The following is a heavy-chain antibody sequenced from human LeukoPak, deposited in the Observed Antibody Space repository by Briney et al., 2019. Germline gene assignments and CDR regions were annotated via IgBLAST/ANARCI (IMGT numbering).Heavy chain of an antibody. CDR2: ISAYNGNT. V-gene: IGHV1-18*01. D-gene: IGHD2-2*01. CDR3: ATDGVARYTPAAMSNPYYYYYGMDV. Sequence: ASVKVSCKASGYTFTTYGLTWVRQAPGQGLEWMGWISAYNGNTRYAQKFQGRVTMTEDTSTDTAYMELSSLRSEDTAVYYCATDGVARYTPAAMSNPYYYYYGMDVWGQGTTVTVSS. J-gene: IGHJ6*02. CDR1: GYTFTTYG.